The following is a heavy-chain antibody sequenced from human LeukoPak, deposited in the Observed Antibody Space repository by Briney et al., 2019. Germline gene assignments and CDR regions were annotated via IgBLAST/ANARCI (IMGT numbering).Heavy chain of an antibody. CDR1: GFTFSSYA. CDR3: AKARDYYGSGSPDY. Sequence: GGSLRLSCAASGFTFSSYAMSWVRQAPGKGLEWVSAISGSGGNTYYADSVKGRFTISRDNSKNTLYLQMNNLRAEDTAVYYCAKARDYYGSGSPDYWGQGTLVTVSS. D-gene: IGHD3-10*01. V-gene: IGHV3-23*01. J-gene: IGHJ4*02. CDR2: ISGSGGNT.